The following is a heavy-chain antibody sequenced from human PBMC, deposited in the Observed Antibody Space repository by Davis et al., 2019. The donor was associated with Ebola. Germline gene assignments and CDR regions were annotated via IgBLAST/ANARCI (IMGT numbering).Heavy chain of an antibody. Sequence: SGPTLVKPTETLTLTCTVSGFSLSNARMGVSWIRQPPGKALEWLAHIFSNDEKSYSTSLKSRLTISKDTSKSQVVLTMTNMDPVDTATYYCARSLITYYYDSSGYYGVRYFDLWGRGTLVTVSS. CDR1: GFSLSNARMG. CDR2: IFSNDEK. CDR3: ARSLITYYYDSSGYYGVRYFDL. J-gene: IGHJ2*01. D-gene: IGHD3-22*01. V-gene: IGHV2-26*01.